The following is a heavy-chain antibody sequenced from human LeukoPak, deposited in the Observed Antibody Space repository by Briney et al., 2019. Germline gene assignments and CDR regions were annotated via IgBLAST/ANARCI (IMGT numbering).Heavy chain of an antibody. Sequence: GESLKISCKGSGYSFTSYWIGWVRQMPGKGLEWMGIIYPGDSDTRYSPSFQGQVTISADKSISTAYLQWSSLKASDTAMYYCARHSFESYYYDSSGYFPLDYWGQGTLVTVSS. CDR2: IYPGDSDT. V-gene: IGHV5-51*01. CDR1: GYSFTSYW. J-gene: IGHJ4*02. D-gene: IGHD3-22*01. CDR3: ARHSFESYYYDSSGYFPLDY.